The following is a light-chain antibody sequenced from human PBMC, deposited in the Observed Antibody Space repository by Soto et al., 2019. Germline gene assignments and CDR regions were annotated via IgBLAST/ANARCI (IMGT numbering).Light chain of an antibody. Sequence: QSVLTQPASVSGSPGQSITISCTGTSSDVGGYNFVSWYQQHPGKAPKLMIYEVSNRPSGVSNRFSGSKSGNTASLTISGLQAEDEADYYCSSYARSNTLVFGTGTKLT. CDR1: SSDVGGYNF. CDR3: SSYARSNTLV. V-gene: IGLV2-14*01. CDR2: EVS. J-gene: IGLJ1*01.